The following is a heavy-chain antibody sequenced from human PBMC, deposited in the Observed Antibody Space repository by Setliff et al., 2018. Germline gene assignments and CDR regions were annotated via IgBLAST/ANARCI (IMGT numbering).Heavy chain of an antibody. D-gene: IGHD3-22*01. V-gene: IGHV3-53*01. CDR3: ARDVQGGGYPDY. Sequence: ETLRLSCAASGFTVSSSYMSWVRQAPGKGLEWVSIIYSGGYTNYADSVKGRFTISRDNSKNTLYLQMNSLRAEDTAVYYCARDVQGGGYPDYWGQGTLVTVSS. CDR1: GFTVSSSY. J-gene: IGHJ4*02. CDR2: IYSGGYT.